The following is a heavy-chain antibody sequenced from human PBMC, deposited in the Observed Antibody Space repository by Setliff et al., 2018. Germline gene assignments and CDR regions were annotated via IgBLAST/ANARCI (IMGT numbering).Heavy chain of an antibody. V-gene: IGHV4-59*01. D-gene: IGHD5-12*01. CDR2: VYYSGIA. CDR1: GGSISTYY. Sequence: SETLSLTCTVSGGSISTYYWSWIRQPPGKGLEWIGYVYYSGIANYSPPLKSRLTISVDTSKNQFSLKLRSVTAADTAVYYCARGGTSRYFDYWGQGTPVTVSS. J-gene: IGHJ4*02. CDR3: ARGGTSRYFDY.